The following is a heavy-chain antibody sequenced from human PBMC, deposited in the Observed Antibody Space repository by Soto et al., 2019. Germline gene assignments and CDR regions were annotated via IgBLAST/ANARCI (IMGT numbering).Heavy chain of an antibody. V-gene: IGHV3-30-3*01. Sequence: QVQLVESGGGVVQPGRSLRVSCAASGFTFSNYAMHWVRQAPGKGLEWVAVVSYDGSKQFYADSVECRFTISRDSSKSTLYLHMDNLRDEDTAVYYCARDRVYYYDNSGYYNFDYWGQGTLVTVSS. CDR1: GFTFSNYA. CDR3: ARDRVYYYDNSGYYNFDY. J-gene: IGHJ4*02. D-gene: IGHD3-22*01. CDR2: VSYDGSKQ.